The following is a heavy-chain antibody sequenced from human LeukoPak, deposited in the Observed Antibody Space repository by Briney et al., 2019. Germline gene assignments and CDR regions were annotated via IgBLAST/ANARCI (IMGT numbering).Heavy chain of an antibody. V-gene: IGHV3-73*01. Sequence: GGSLRLSCAASGFTFSGSAMHWVRQASAKGLEWVGRIRSKANSYATAYAASVKGRFTISRDDSKNTAYLQMNSLKTEDTTLYYSTRHNSLRRLDLDAFDIWGQGTMVTVSP. D-gene: IGHD6-25*01. CDR1: GFTFSGSA. CDR2: IRSKANSYAT. J-gene: IGHJ3*02. CDR3: TRHNSLRRLDLDAFDI.